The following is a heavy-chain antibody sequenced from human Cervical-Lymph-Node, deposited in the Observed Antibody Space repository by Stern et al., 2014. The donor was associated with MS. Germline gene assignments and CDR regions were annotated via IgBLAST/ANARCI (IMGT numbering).Heavy chain of an antibody. CDR1: GYTFTSYY. D-gene: IGHD3-3*01. V-gene: IGHV1-46*01. CDR3: ARVVQGITVYGVVTTGDCFDY. CDR2: INPSGGGT. Sequence: QVQLGQSGAEVKKPGASVKVSCKASGYTFTSYYFHWVRQAPGQGLEWMGIINPSGGGTFYAQKFQGRVTMTRDTSTSTVYMELSSLRSEDTAVYYCARVVQGITVYGVVTTGDCFDYWGQGTLVTVSS. J-gene: IGHJ4*02.